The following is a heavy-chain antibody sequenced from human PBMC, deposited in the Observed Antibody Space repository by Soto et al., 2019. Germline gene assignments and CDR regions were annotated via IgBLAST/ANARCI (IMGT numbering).Heavy chain of an antibody. Sequence: QVQLVASGGGVVQPGRSLRLSCAASGFTFTTYGMHWVRQATGRGLEWVGLIWYDGSNKYYADSVNGRFTISIDNSKNTLYLQMNSLRVDDTAVYYCGRDPAARVLTGQDYGGQGTLVTVSS. V-gene: IGHV3-33*01. CDR3: GRDPAARVLTGQDY. CDR1: GFTFTTYG. D-gene: IGHD2-15*01. CDR2: IWYDGSNK. J-gene: IGHJ4*02.